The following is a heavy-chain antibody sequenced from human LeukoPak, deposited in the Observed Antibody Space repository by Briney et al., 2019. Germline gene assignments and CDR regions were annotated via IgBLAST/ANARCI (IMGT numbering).Heavy chain of an antibody. J-gene: IGHJ5*02. CDR2: ISGSGGST. Sequence: PGGSLRLSCAASGFTFSSYEMNWVRQAPGKGLEWVSAISGSGGSTYYADSVKGRFTISRDNSKNTLYLQMNSLRAEDTAVYYCAKGHCSSTSCYADDNWFDPWGQGTLVTVSS. V-gene: IGHV3-23*01. CDR1: GFTFSSYE. D-gene: IGHD2-2*01. CDR3: AKGHCSSTSCYADDNWFDP.